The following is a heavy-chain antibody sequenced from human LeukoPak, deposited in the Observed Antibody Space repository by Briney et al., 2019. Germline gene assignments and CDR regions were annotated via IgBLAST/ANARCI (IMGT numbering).Heavy chain of an antibody. J-gene: IGHJ4*02. V-gene: IGHV3-7*01. CDR2: IKEDGSEK. D-gene: IGHD6-13*01. CDR1: AFTFSRYW. CDR3: ARGGYTSSWYLSRDY. Sequence: GGSLRVSCAASAFTFSRYWMTWVRQAPGKGLEWVANIKEDGSEKYYVDSVKGRFSISRGNTKNSLYLQMNSLRAEDTAVYYCARGGYTSSWYLSRDYWGQGTMVTVSS.